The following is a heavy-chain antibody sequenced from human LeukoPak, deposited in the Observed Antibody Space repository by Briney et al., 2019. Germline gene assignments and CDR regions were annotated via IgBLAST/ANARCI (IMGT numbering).Heavy chain of an antibody. D-gene: IGHD3-3*01. V-gene: IGHV4-59*08. CDR1: GGSISTYY. CDR3: ASSEKDEVLRFLEWSPGFDY. CDR2: IYFSGST. J-gene: IGHJ4*02. Sequence: SETLSLTCTVSGGSISTYYWNWIRQPPGKGLEWIGYIYFSGSTSYNPSLKSRVIISVDTSKNQFSLKLSSMTAADTAVYYCASSEKDEVLRFLEWSPGFDYWGQGTLVTVSS.